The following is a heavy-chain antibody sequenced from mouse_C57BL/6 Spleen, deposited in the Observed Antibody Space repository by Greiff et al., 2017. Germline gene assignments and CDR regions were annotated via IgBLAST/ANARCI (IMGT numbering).Heavy chain of an antibody. V-gene: IGHV1-59*01. D-gene: IGHD1-1*01. CDR3: ADWGITTVVARDWYFDV. J-gene: IGHJ1*03. CDR2: IDPSDSYT. CDR1: GYTFTSYW. Sequence: QVQLQQSGAELVRPGTSVKLSCKASGYTFTSYWMHWVKQRPGQGLEWIGVIDPSDSYTNYNQKFKGKATLTVDTSSSTAYMQLSSLTSEDSAVYYCADWGITTVVARDWYFDVWGTGTTVTVSS.